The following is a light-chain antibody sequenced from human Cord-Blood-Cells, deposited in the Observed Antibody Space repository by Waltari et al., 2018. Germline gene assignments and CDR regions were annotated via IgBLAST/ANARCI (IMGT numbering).Light chain of an antibody. Sequence: EIVMTQSPATLSVSPGERATLSCRASQSVSSNLAWYQQKPSQAPRLLIYGASTRATGIPARFSGSGSCTKFTRTISSLQSEDFAVYYCQQYNNWPPWTFGQGTKVEIK. CDR3: QQYNNWPPWT. V-gene: IGKV3-15*01. CDR1: QSVSSN. CDR2: GAS. J-gene: IGKJ1*01.